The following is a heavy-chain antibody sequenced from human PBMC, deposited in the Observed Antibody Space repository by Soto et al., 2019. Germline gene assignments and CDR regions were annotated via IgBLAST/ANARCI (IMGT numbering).Heavy chain of an antibody. D-gene: IGHD3-22*01. CDR1: GYTFTSYA. CDR3: ARDPTYYYDSSGYWKSPYYFDY. Sequence: ASVKVSCKASGYTFTSYAMHWVRQAPGQRLEWMGWINAGNGNTKYSQKFQGRVTITRDTSASTAYMELSSLRSEDTAVYYCARDPTYYYDSSGYWKSPYYFDYWGQGTLVTVSS. CDR2: INAGNGNT. J-gene: IGHJ4*02. V-gene: IGHV1-3*01.